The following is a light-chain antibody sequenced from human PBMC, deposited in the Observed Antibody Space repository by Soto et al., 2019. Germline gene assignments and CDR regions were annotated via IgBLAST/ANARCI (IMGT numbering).Light chain of an antibody. Sequence: QSALTQPPSVSGAPGQRVTISCTGSSSNIGAGYDVHWYQQLPGRAPKLLIYGNTNRPSGVPDRFSGSKSGTSASLAITGLQAEDEADYNCLSFDSSLSVVFGGGTKLTVL. CDR3: LSFDSSLSVV. CDR1: SSNIGAGYD. CDR2: GNT. V-gene: IGLV1-40*01. J-gene: IGLJ2*01.